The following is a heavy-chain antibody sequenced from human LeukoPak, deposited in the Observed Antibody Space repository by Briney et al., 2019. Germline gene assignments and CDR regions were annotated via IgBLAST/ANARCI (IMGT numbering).Heavy chain of an antibody. Sequence: SETLSLTCNVSGVSISSSSYYWGWIRQPPGKGLEWIGSIYYSGSTYYNPSLKSRVTISVDTSKNQFSLKLSSVTAADTAVYYCARVPRIAAAGGRVYWGQGTLVTVSS. CDR3: ARVPRIAAAGGRVY. J-gene: IGHJ4*02. D-gene: IGHD6-13*01. V-gene: IGHV4-39*07. CDR2: IYYSGST. CDR1: GVSISSSSYY.